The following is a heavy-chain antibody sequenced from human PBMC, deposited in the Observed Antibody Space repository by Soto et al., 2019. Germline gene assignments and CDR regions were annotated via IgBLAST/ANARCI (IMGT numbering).Heavy chain of an antibody. CDR3: ARDIARVGDTYYYDY. J-gene: IGHJ4*02. CDR2: ISSSSSDT. D-gene: IGHD1-26*01. CDR1: GFTFSDYY. V-gene: IGHV3-11*06. Sequence: QVHLVESGGGLVKPGGSLRLSCAASGFTFSDYYMSWIRQAPGKGLEWVSYISSSSSDTNYADSMRGRFTISRDNAKNSLYLQMNGLRAEDTAVYYCARDIARVGDTYYYDYWGQGTLVTVSS.